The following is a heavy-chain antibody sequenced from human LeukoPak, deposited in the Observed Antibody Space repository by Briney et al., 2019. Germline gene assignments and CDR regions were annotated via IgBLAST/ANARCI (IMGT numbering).Heavy chain of an antibody. CDR1: GYTLTELS. Sequence: ASVKVSCKVSGYTLTELSMHWVRQAPGKGLEWMGGFDPEDGETIYAQKFQGRVTMTEDTSTDTAYMELSSLRSEDTAVYYCATGAVSNWYFDLWGRGTLVTVSS. CDR3: ATGAVSNWYFDL. CDR2: FDPEDGET. V-gene: IGHV1-24*01. J-gene: IGHJ2*01. D-gene: IGHD3-16*02.